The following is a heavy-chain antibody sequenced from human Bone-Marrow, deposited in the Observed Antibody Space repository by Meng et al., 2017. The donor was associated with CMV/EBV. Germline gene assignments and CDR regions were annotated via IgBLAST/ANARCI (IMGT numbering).Heavy chain of an antibody. J-gene: IGHJ4*02. D-gene: IGHD2-2*01. CDR2: ISGSGGST. CDR3: AKRVGPAATLGY. CDR1: GFTFSSDA. Sequence: GGSLRLSCAASGFTFSSDAMSWVRQAPGKGLEWVSAISGSGGSTYYADSVKGRFTISRDNSKNTLYLQMNSLRAEDTAVYYGAKRVGPAATLGYWGQGTQVTVSS. V-gene: IGHV3-23*01.